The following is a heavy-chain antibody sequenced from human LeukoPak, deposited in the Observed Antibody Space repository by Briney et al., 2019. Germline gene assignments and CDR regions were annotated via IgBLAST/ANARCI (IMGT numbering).Heavy chain of an antibody. J-gene: IGHJ4*02. D-gene: IGHD2-2*01. V-gene: IGHV1-69*05. CDR1: GGTFSSYA. Sequence: SVKVSCKASGGTFSSYAISWVRQAPGQGLEWVGGIIPIFGTANCAQKFQGRVTITTDESTSTAYMELSSLRSEDTAVYYCATPQYCSSTSCSLDYWGQGTLVTVSS. CDR2: IIPIFGTA. CDR3: ATPQYCSSTSCSLDY.